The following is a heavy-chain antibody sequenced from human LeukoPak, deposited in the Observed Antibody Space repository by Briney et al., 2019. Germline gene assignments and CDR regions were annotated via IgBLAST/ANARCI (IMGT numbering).Heavy chain of an antibody. CDR2: IYGAGGT. CDR3: VTDRAGTQSWVEFDL. J-gene: IGHJ5*02. CDR1: GISASSTY. V-gene: IGHV3-53*05. Sequence: GGSLRLSCTASGISASSTYIDCVRQSPGRGLEWVALIYGAGGTVYADSVKGRFTISRDNSKNVVYLPMNSLRAEDSAVYYCVTDRAGTQSWVEFDLWGQGTLVTVSS. D-gene: IGHD3-10*01.